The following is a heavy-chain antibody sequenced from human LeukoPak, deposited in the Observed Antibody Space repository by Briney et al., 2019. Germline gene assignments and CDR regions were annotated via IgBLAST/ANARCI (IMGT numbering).Heavy chain of an antibody. CDR3: ARDDKRITIFGVVNRMDV. D-gene: IGHD3-3*01. Sequence: SETLSLTCTVSGGSISSSSYYWGWIRQPPGKGLEWIGRIYTSGSTNYNPSLKSRVTMSVDTSKNQFSLKLSSVTAADTAVYYCARDDKRITIFGVVNRMDVWGQGTTVTVSS. CDR1: GGSISSSSYY. CDR2: IYTSGST. J-gene: IGHJ6*02. V-gene: IGHV4-39*07.